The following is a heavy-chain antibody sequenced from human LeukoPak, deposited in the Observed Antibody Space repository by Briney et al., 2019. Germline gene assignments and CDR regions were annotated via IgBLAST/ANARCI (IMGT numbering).Heavy chain of an antibody. CDR2: INPNSGGT. CDR3: ARSITMVRGGNSDY. Sequence: ASVKVSCKASGYTFTGYYMHWVRQAPGQGLEWMGWINPNSGGTNYAQKFQGRVTMTRDTSISTAYMELSWLRSDDTAVYYCARSITMVRGGNSDYWGQGTLVTVSS. CDR1: GYTFTGYY. V-gene: IGHV1-2*02. J-gene: IGHJ4*02. D-gene: IGHD3-10*01.